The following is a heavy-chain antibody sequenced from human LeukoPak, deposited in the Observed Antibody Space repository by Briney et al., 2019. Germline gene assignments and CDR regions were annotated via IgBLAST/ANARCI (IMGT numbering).Heavy chain of an antibody. CDR1: GFTFSSYG. V-gene: IGHV3-30*18. CDR3: AKEVGRYDAFDI. Sequence: PGRSLRLSCAASGFTFSSYGMHWVRQAPGKGLEWVAVISYDGSNKYYADSVKGRFTISRDNSKNTLYLQMNSLRAEDTAVYYCAKEVGRYDAFDIWGQGTMVTVSS. J-gene: IGHJ3*02. CDR2: ISYDGSNK.